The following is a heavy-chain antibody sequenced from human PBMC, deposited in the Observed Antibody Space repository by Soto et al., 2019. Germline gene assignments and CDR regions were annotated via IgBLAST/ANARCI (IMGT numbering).Heavy chain of an antibody. V-gene: IGHV3-23*01. CDR2: ISRSGNST. Sequence: EVQVLESGGDLAQPGGSLRLSCAASGFSFSSYAMSWVRQSPGKGLEWVSSISRSGNSTYSADSVRGRFTISRDNSKNTLYPQMYSMRAEDTAVYYCAKDAKILDWLPTSYYYDFWGRGALVTVSS. D-gene: IGHD3-9*01. CDR1: GFSFSSYA. CDR3: AKDAKILDWLPTSYYYDF. J-gene: IGHJ4*02.